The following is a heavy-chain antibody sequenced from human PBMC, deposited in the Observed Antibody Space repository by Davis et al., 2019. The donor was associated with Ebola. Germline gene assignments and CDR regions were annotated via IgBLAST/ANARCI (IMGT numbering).Heavy chain of an antibody. Sequence: PSETLSLTCIVSGGSISTYSWTWIRQPPGKGLEWIGYIYYSGSTNYNPSLKSRVTISVDTSKNQFSLKLSSVTAADTAVYYCARPLGVPAAMGPWFDPWGQGTLVTVSS. CDR3: ARPLGVPAAMGPWFDP. CDR1: GGSISTYS. D-gene: IGHD2-2*01. V-gene: IGHV4-59*01. CDR2: IYYSGST. J-gene: IGHJ5*02.